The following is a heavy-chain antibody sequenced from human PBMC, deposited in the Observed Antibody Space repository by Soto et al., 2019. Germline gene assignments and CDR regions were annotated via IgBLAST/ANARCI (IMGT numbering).Heavy chain of an antibody. J-gene: IGHJ3*02. CDR2: ISSTSSVI. CDR1: GFTFSAYS. V-gene: IGHV3-21*01. CDR3: VRGGSGATSTDLFDI. Sequence: PGGSLRLSCAASGFTFSAYSINWVRRAPGKGLEWVSPISSTSSVIFYADSVKGRFAISRDNAKNSLYLQMNGLRADDTAMYYCVRGGSGATSTDLFDIWGQGTMVTV. D-gene: IGHD3-10*01.